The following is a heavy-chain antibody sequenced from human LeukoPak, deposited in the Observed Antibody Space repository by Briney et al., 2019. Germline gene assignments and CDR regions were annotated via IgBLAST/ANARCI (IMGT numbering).Heavy chain of an antibody. D-gene: IGHD6-6*01. CDR2: INPNSGGT. Sequence: ASVKVSCQASGYTFTGYYMHWVRQAPGQGLEWMGWINPNSGGTNYPQKLHGRVTMTRDTSISTAYMELSRLRSDDTAVYYCAREFPLDSSSNYYYYGMDVWGQGTTVTVSS. V-gene: IGHV1-2*02. CDR1: GYTFTGYY. J-gene: IGHJ6*02. CDR3: AREFPLDSSSNYYYYGMDV.